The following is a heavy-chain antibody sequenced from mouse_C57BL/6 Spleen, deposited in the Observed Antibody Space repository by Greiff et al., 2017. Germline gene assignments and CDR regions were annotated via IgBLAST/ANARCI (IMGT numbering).Heavy chain of an antibody. V-gene: IGHV10-1*01. J-gene: IGHJ4*01. Sequence: EVQLQASGGGLVQPKGSLKLSCAASGFSFNTYAMNWVRQAPGKGLEWVARIRSKSNNYATSYADSVKDRFTISRDDSESMLSLQMNSMKTEDAAMYYCVKHGSPYYARDYWGQGTSVTVSS. CDR3: VKHGSPYYARDY. CDR1: GFSFNTYA. CDR2: IRSKSNNYAT.